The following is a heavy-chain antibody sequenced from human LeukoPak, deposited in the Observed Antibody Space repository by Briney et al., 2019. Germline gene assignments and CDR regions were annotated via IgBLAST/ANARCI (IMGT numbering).Heavy chain of an antibody. J-gene: IGHJ6*03. CDR2: IKQDGSEK. Sequence: GGSLRLSCAASGFTFSSYWMSWVRQAPGKGREWVANIKQDGSEKYYVDSVKGRFTISRDNAKNSLYLQMNSLRAEDTAVYYCAAPSEYYYMDVWGKGTTVTVSS. CDR1: GFTFSSYW. V-gene: IGHV3-7*01. CDR3: AAPSEYYYMDV. D-gene: IGHD3-10*01.